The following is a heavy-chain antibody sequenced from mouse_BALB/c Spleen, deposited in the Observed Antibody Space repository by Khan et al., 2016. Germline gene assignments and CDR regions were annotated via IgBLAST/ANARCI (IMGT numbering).Heavy chain of an antibody. V-gene: IGHV2-6-7*01. CDR3: ASSYDYDGGFAY. CDR1: GFSITGFA. CDR2: IWGAGSI. J-gene: IGHJ3*01. Sequence: QMQLEESGPGLVAPSQSLSITCTVSGFSITGFAVNWVRQPPGKGLEWLGVIWGAGSIDYESALKSRLSISKDNSKSQVFLKMNSLQTDDTARYYCASSYDYDGGFAYWGQGTLVTVSA. D-gene: IGHD2-4*01.